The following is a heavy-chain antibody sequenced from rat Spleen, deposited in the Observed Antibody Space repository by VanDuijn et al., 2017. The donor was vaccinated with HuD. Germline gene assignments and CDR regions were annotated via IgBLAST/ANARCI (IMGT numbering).Heavy chain of an antibody. Sequence: EVQLVESAGGLVQPGRSLKLSCAASGFTFSNYGMAWVRQIPTKGLEWVTTISSDGGRNFYRDSVKGRFTISRDNAKSSLYLQMNSLQTEDIATYYCARGATEGIDYWGQGVMVTVSS. CDR2: ISSDGGRN. CDR1: GFTFSNYG. D-gene: IGHD1-11*01. J-gene: IGHJ2*01. CDR3: ARGATEGIDY. V-gene: IGHV5-29*01.